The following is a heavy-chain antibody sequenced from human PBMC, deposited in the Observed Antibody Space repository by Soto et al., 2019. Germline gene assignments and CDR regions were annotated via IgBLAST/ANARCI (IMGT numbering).Heavy chain of an antibody. CDR1: GGSISRGGYY. CDR2: IYYSGGT. Sequence: QVQLQESGPGLVKPSQTLSLTCTVSGGSISRGGYYWSWIRQHPGKGLEWIGYIYYSGGTYYNPSIKSRVTISVDTSENPFSLRLSSVTAADTAVYYCARKDSGYADYMDVWGKGTTVTVSS. CDR3: ARKDSGYADYMDV. V-gene: IGHV4-31*03. D-gene: IGHD5-12*01. J-gene: IGHJ6*03.